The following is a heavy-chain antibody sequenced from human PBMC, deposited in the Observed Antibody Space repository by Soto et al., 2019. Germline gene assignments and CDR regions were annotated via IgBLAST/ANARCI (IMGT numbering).Heavy chain of an antibody. D-gene: IGHD5-12*01. CDR3: ARHSSRRDGYNFDY. CDR2: IYYSGST. CDR1: GGSISSSSYY. Sequence: QLQLQESGPGLVKPSETLSLTCTVSGGSISSSSYYWGWIRQPPGKGLEWIGSIYYSGSTYYNPSLKSRVTISVDTSKNQFSLKLSSVTAADTAVYYWARHSSRRDGYNFDYWGQGTLVTVSS. V-gene: IGHV4-39*01. J-gene: IGHJ4*02.